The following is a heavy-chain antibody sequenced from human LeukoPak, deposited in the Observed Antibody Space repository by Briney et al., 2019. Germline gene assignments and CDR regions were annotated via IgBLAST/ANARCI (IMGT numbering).Heavy chain of an antibody. CDR3: ARDGAVAGTVDY. Sequence: PSETLSLTCTVSGGSISSYYWNWIRQPAGKGLEWIGRIYTSGSTNYNPSLKSRVTISVDKSKNQFSLKLSSVTAADTAVYYCARDGAVAGTVDYWGQGTLVTVSS. J-gene: IGHJ4*02. D-gene: IGHD6-19*01. CDR2: IYTSGST. V-gene: IGHV4-4*07. CDR1: GGSISSYY.